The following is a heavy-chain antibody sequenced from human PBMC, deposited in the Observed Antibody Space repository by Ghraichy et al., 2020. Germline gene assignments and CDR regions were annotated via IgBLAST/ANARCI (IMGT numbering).Heavy chain of an antibody. J-gene: IGHJ3*02. V-gene: IGHV3-11*01. D-gene: IGHD3-22*01. Sequence: GGSLRLSCAASGFTFSDYYMSWIRQAPGKGLEWVSYISSSGSTIYYADSVKGRFTISRDNAKNSLYLQMNSLRAEDTAVYYCALEYYYDSSAERSDAFDIWGQGTMVTVSS. CDR1: GFTFSDYY. CDR3: ALEYYYDSSAERSDAFDI. CDR2: ISSSGSTI.